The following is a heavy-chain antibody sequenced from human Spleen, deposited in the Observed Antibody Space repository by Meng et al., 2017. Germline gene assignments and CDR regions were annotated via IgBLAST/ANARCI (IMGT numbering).Heavy chain of an antibody. CDR2: INHSGST. CDR3: ARGPTTMAHDFDY. CDR1: GGSFSDYY. Sequence: VLTQHWVVGMLQPSETLALTCSVSGGSFSDYYWSWIRQPPGKGLQWIGEINHSGSTNYNPSLESRATISVDTSQNNLSLKLSSVTAADSAVYYCARGPTTMAHDFDYWGQGTLVTVSS. V-gene: IGHV4-34*01. J-gene: IGHJ4*02. D-gene: IGHD4-11*01.